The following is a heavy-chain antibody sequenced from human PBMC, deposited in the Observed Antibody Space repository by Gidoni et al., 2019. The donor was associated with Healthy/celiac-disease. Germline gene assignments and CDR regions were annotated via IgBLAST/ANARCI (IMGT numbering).Heavy chain of an antibody. CDR3: ARDLVGATLRYYYGMDV. D-gene: IGHD1-26*01. J-gene: IGHJ6*02. CDR2: IWYDGSNK. V-gene: IGHV3-33*01. Sequence: QVQLVESGGGVVQPGRSLRLSCAASGFTFSSYGMHWVRQAPGKGLEWVAVIWYDGSNKYYADSVKGRFTISRDNSKNTLYLQMNSLRAEDTAVYYCARDLVGATLRYYYGMDVWGQGTTVTVSS. CDR1: GFTFSSYG.